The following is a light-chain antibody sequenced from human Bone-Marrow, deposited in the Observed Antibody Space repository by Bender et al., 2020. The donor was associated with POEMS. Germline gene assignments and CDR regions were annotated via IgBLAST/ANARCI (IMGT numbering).Light chain of an antibody. V-gene: IGLV3-1*01. Sequence: SYELTQPPSVSVSPGQTATITCSGDQLGDKYTFWYQQRPGQSPILVIYEDSKRPSGIPDRFSGSKSGASASLAITGLQTEDEAEYFCATWDDSLRENWLFGGGTKLTVL. CDR3: ATWDDSLRENWL. CDR1: QLGDKY. CDR2: EDS. J-gene: IGLJ3*02.